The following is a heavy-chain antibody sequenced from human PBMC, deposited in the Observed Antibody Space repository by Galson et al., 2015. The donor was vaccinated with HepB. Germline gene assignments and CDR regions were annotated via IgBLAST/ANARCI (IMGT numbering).Heavy chain of an antibody. CDR1: EFTLSDAW. Sequence: SLRLSCAASEFTLSDAWMSWVRQVPGKGLEWVGRIKSRAHGGATEYAAPVKGRFTISRDDSKNTLYLQMNSLKTEDTAVNYCTTRYSSGPTFPFDYWGQGTLVTVSS. CDR3: TTRYSSGPTFPFDY. D-gene: IGHD6-19*01. V-gene: IGHV3-15*01. J-gene: IGHJ4*02. CDR2: IKSRAHGGAT.